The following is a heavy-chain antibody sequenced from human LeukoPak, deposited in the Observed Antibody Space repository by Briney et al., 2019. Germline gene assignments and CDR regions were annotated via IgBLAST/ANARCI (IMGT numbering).Heavy chain of an antibody. CDR2: IYTSGST. V-gene: IGHV4-61*02. D-gene: IGHD5-24*01. Sequence: SETLSLTCTVSGGSISSGSYYWSWIRQPAGKGLEWIGRIYTSGSTNYNPSLKSRVTISVDTSKNQFSLKLSSVTAADTAVYYCAGGRDDYNSQLPFDYWGQGTLVTVSS. CDR1: GGSISSGSYY. CDR3: AGGRDDYNSQLPFDY. J-gene: IGHJ4*02.